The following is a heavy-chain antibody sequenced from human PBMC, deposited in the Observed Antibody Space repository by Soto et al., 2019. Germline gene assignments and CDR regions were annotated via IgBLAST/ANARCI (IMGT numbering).Heavy chain of an antibody. CDR2: ISGSGGST. J-gene: IGHJ4*02. Sequence: GSLRLCCAASGFTFSSYAMSWVREAPGKGLEWVSAISGSGGSTYYADSVKGRFTISRDNSKNTLYLQMNSLRAEDTAVYYCAKSRGTVTTGPFDYWGQGTLVTVSS. V-gene: IGHV3-23*01. CDR3: AKSRGTVTTGPFDY. CDR1: GFTFSSYA. D-gene: IGHD4-17*01.